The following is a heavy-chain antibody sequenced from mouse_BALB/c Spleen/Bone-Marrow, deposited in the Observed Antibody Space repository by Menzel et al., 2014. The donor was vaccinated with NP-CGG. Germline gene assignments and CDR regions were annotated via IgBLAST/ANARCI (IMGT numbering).Heavy chain of an antibody. D-gene: IGHD2-14*01. CDR3: ARSDYRFDPLPY. Sequence: QVQLQQSGAELVMPGASVKMSCKASGHTFTDYWTHWVKQGPGQGLEWIGAIDTSDSYTSYNQKFKGKATLTVDESSSTAYMQLSSLTSEDSAVYYCARSDYRFDPLPYWGQGTLVTVSA. V-gene: IGHV1-69*01. CDR2: IDTSDSYT. J-gene: IGHJ3*01. CDR1: GHTFTDYW.